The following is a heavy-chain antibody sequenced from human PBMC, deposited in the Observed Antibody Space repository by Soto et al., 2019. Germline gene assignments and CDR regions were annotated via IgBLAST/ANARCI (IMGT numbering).Heavy chain of an antibody. CDR2: IYYSGRT. D-gene: IGHD2-2*01. V-gene: IGHV4-59*01. Sequence: QVQLQESGPGLVKPSETLSLTCTVSGGSISRYDWSWIRQPPGKGLEWIGYIYYSGRTNYNPSLKSRVTISVDTPKNQVSLKLSSVTAADTAVYYCARGYCSSTTCYIWDNWFDPWGQGTLVTVSS. J-gene: IGHJ5*02. CDR3: ARGYCSSTTCYIWDNWFDP. CDR1: GGSISRYD.